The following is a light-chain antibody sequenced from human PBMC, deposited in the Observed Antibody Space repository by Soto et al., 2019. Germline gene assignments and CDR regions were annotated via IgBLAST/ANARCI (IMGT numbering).Light chain of an antibody. Sequence: DDVMTQSPLSLPVTLLRPASISCXSNQSLVHSDGIAYFSWFQQRPGRSPRRLIYKVSNRDSGVPARFSGSGSGTDFALKISRVEAEDVGVYYCMQGTHWPITFGQGTRLEIK. CDR3: MQGTHWPIT. CDR1: QSLVHSDGIAY. CDR2: KVS. J-gene: IGKJ5*01. V-gene: IGKV2-30*02.